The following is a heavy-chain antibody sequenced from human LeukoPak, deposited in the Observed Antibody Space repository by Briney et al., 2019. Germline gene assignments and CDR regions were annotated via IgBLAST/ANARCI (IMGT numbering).Heavy chain of an antibody. V-gene: IGHV3-30*02. CDR1: GLFLGGSS. Sequence: GGPRSLSCAASGLFLGGSSMTWFGKAPGKGLEWVSFIRFDATNKYYAASVKGRFTISRDNSNNTLFLQLNDLRTEDTATYFCAKEQYPGYFDYWGQGTLVTVSS. CDR2: IRFDATNK. CDR3: AKEQYPGYFDY. J-gene: IGHJ4*02. D-gene: IGHD2/OR15-2a*01.